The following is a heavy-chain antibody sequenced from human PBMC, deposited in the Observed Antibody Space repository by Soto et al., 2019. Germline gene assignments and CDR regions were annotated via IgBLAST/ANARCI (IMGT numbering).Heavy chain of an antibody. Sequence: QVQLQESGPGLVKPSGTLSLTCAVSGGSISSSNWWSWVRQPPGKGLEWIGAIYHSGSTNYNPSLTSRVTISVDKSKNQFYLKLSSVTAADTAVYYCARVSGSYYYGMDVWGQGTTVTVSS. V-gene: IGHV4-4*02. CDR2: IYHSGST. D-gene: IGHD1-26*01. CDR3: ARVSGSYYYGMDV. J-gene: IGHJ6*01. CDR1: GGSISSSNW.